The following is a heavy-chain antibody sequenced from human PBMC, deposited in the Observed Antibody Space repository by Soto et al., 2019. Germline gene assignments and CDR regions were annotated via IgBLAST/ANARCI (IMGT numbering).Heavy chain of an antibody. D-gene: IGHD6-13*01. CDR1: GGTFSSYT. J-gene: IGHJ5*02. V-gene: IGHV1-69*08. Sequence: QVQLVQSGAAVKKPGSSVKVSCKASGGTFSSYTISWVRQAPGQGLEWMGRIIPILGIANYAQKFEGRVTITADKSTSTSYMELSSLRSEDTAVYYCARDRPPKNIAAAGTPWFDPWGQGTLVTVSS. CDR3: ARDRPPKNIAAAGTPWFDP. CDR2: IIPILGIA.